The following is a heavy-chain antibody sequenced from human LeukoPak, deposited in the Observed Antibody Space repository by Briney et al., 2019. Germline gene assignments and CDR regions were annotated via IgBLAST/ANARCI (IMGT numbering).Heavy chain of an antibody. J-gene: IGHJ3*02. D-gene: IGHD5-24*01. CDR3: ARGKLPAGPYPDAFDI. CDR1: GGSISSYY. Sequence: SETLSLTCTVSGGSISSYYWSWIRQPPGKGLEWIGYIYYSGSTNYNPSLKSRVTISVDTSKNQFSLKLSSVTAAGTAVYYCARGKLPAGPYPDAFDIWGQGTMVTVSS. V-gene: IGHV4-59*01. CDR2: IYYSGST.